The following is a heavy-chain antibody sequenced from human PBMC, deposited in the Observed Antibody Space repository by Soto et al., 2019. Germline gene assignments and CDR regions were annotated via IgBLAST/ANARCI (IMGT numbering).Heavy chain of an antibody. CDR1: SGSIDSTHW. D-gene: IGHD2-15*01. CDR2: IYRSGSA. Sequence: PSETLSLTCAVSSGSIDSTHWWSWVRQPPGKGLEWIGEIYRSGSANYNPSLKSRVTISVDTSKNQFSLKLSSVTAADTAVYYCARMGVVVAVAGPSYKYYGMDVWGQGTTVTVSS. CDR3: ARMGVVVAVAGPSYKYYGMDV. V-gene: IGHV4-4*02. J-gene: IGHJ6*02.